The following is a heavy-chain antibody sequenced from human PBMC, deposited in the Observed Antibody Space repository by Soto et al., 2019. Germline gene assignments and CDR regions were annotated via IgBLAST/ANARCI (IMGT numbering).Heavy chain of an antibody. Sequence: QVQLQESGPGLVKPSGTLSLTCAVSSGSISSSNWWSWVRQPPGKGLEWIGEIYHSVSTNYNPSLKSRVTLSVDKSKNQFSLKLSSVTAADTAVYYCARENGGYDSSNWFDPWGQGTLVTVSS. J-gene: IGHJ5*02. CDR1: SGSISSSNW. CDR3: ARENGGYDSSNWFDP. CDR2: IYHSVST. V-gene: IGHV4-4*02. D-gene: IGHD5-12*01.